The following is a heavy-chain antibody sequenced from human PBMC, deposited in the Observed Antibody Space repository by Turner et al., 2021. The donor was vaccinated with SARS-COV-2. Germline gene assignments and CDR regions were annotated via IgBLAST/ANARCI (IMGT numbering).Heavy chain of an antibody. CDR1: GFTFSKAW. J-gene: IGHJ4*02. CDR2: IKTKTDGGTT. V-gene: IGHV3-15*01. Sequence: EVQLVGSGGGLVMPGGSLRLSCAASGFTFSKAWMSWVRQDPGKGLERVGRIKTKTDGGTTDYAAPVKGRFTNSRDDSKNTLYLQMNSLKTEDTAVYYCTTHSAPDYWGQGTLVTVSS. D-gene: IGHD6-13*01. CDR3: TTHSAPDY.